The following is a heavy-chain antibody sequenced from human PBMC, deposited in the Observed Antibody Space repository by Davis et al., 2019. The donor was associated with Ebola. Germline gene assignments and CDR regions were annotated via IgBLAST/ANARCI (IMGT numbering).Heavy chain of an antibody. CDR3: ARELAVAYFDY. Sequence: GGSLRLSCAASGFTFSSYAMSGVRQAPGKGLEWVSSISSSSSYIYYADSVKGRFTISRDNAKNSLYLQMNSLRAEDTAVYYCARELAVAYFDYWGQGTLVTVSS. CDR1: GFTFSSYA. D-gene: IGHD6-19*01. CDR2: ISSSSSYI. J-gene: IGHJ4*02. V-gene: IGHV3-21*01.